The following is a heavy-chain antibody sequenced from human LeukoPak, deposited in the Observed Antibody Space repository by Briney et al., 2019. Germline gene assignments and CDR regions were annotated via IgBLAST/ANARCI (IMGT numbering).Heavy chain of an antibody. Sequence: GESLKISCKGSGYSFTSYWIGWVRQMPGKGLEWMGIIYPGDSDTRYSPSFQGQVTISANKSISTAYLQWSSLKASDTAMYYCAREDGSGSYSNWFDPWGQGTLVTVSS. CDR1: GYSFTSYW. CDR2: IYPGDSDT. J-gene: IGHJ5*02. V-gene: IGHV5-51*01. CDR3: AREDGSGSYSNWFDP. D-gene: IGHD3-10*01.